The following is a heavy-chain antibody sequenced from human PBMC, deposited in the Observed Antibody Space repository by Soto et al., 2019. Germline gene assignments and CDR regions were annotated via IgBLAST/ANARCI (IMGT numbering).Heavy chain of an antibody. J-gene: IGHJ4*02. CDR3: ARAPKGTTVTLFDY. V-gene: IGHV1-69*06. D-gene: IGHD4-17*01. Sequence: QEQLVQSGAEVKKPGSSVKVSCKASGDTFSTYTINWVRQAPGQGLEWMGSIIPMFGTVNYAQKFQGRVTISADKSTSTLYMELSRLRSEDTAVYYCARAPKGTTVTLFDYWGQGTLVTVSS. CDR1: GDTFSTYT. CDR2: IIPMFGTV.